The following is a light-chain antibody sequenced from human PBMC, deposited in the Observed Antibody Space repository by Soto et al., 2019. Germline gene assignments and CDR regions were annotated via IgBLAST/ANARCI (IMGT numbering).Light chain of an antibody. CDR2: LNSDGSH. Sequence: QSVLTQSPSASASLGASVKLTCTLSSGHSSYAIAWHRQQPEKGPRYLMKLNSDGSHSKGDGIPDRFSGSSSGAERYLTISSLQSEDEADYYCQTWGTGIHVFGTGTKVTVL. CDR1: SGHSSYA. J-gene: IGLJ1*01. V-gene: IGLV4-69*01. CDR3: QTWGTGIHV.